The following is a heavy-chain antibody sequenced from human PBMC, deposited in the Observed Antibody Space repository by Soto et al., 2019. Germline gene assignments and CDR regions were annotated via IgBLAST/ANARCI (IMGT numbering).Heavy chain of an antibody. CDR1: GGSFSGYY. V-gene: IGHV4-34*01. J-gene: IGHJ4*02. CDR2: INHSGST. D-gene: IGHD1-26*01. Sequence: SETLSLTCAVYGGSFSGYYWSWIRQPPGKGLEWIGEINHSGSTNYNPSLKSRVTRSVDTSKNQFSLKLSSVTAADTAVYYCARASGSYYGYLDYWGQGTLVT. CDR3: ARASGSYYGYLDY.